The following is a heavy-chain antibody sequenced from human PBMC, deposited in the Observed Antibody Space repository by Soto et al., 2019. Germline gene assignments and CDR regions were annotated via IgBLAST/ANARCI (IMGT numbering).Heavy chain of an antibody. CDR2: IIPIFGTA. Sequence: SVKVSCKASGGTFSSYAISWVRQAPGQGLEWMGGIIPIFGTANYAQKFQGRVTITADESTSTAYMELSSLRSEDTAVYYCARDKRVIVVVPAVNYYYYYGMDVWGQGTTVTVSS. J-gene: IGHJ6*02. CDR3: ARDKRVIVVVPAVNYYYYYGMDV. V-gene: IGHV1-69*13. D-gene: IGHD2-2*01. CDR1: GGTFSSYA.